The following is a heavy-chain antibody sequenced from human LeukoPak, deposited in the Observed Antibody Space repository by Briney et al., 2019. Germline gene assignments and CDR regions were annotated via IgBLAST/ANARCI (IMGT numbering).Heavy chain of an antibody. Sequence: GGSLRLSCAASGFTFSNYAMSWVRQAPGKGLEWVSVISGSGDSTYYADSVKGRFTISRDNSKNTLYLQMNSLRAEDTAVYYCARSYSGSYGPYYYMDVWGKGTTVTVSS. J-gene: IGHJ6*03. D-gene: IGHD1-26*01. CDR3: ARSYSGSYGPYYYMDV. CDR2: ISGSGDST. V-gene: IGHV3-23*01. CDR1: GFTFSNYA.